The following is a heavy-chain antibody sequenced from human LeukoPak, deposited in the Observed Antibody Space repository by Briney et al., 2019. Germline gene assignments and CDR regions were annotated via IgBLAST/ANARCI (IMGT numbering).Heavy chain of an antibody. CDR3: ATSLYGDPFDY. J-gene: IGHJ4*02. CDR2: IYYSGNT. CDR1: GGSISGYY. D-gene: IGHD4-17*01. Sequence: SETLSLTCTVSGGSISGYYWSWIRQPPGEGLEWIGYIYYSGNTNHNPSLKSRVTISVDTSKNQFSLKLSSVTAADTAVYYCATSLYGDPFDYWGQGTLVTVSS. V-gene: IGHV4-59*12.